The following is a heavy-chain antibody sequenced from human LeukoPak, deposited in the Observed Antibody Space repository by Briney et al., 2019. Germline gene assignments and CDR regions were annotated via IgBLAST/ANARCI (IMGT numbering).Heavy chain of an antibody. J-gene: IGHJ5*02. CDR3: ARSGSWYVGP. CDR1: GDTVSSNSAA. D-gene: IGHD6-13*01. Sequence: SQTLSLTCAISGDTVSSNSAAWNWIRQSPLRGLEWLGGTYYRSKWYNDYAVSVKSRITINPDTSKNQVSLQLNSVTPEDTAVYYCARSGSWYVGPWGQGTLVTVSS. V-gene: IGHV6-1*01. CDR2: TYYRSKWYN.